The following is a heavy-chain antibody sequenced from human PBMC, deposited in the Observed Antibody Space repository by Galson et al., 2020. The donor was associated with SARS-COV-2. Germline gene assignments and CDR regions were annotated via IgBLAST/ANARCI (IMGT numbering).Heavy chain of an antibody. CDR2: INYYGIT. CDR3: ARVAGGYCRGSTCYIGSRFDP. J-gene: IGHJ5*02. D-gene: IGHD2-15*01. Sequence: SLTCTVSDYSITSRYYWGWIRQSPGRGLEWIGCINYYGITHYKPSLKSRVTISIDTSKNQFSLKLSSVTATDTAIYYCARVAGGYCRGSTCYIGSRFDPLGQGTPVTVSS. CDR1: DYSITSRYY. V-gene: IGHV4-38-2*02.